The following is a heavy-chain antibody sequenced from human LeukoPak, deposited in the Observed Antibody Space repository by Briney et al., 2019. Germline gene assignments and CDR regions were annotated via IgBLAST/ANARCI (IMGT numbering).Heavy chain of an antibody. Sequence: SVKVSCKASGGTFSSYAISWVRQAPGQGLEWMGRIIPILGIANYAQKFQGRVTITTDESTSTAYMELSSLRSEDTAVYYCARSGLSLAAAGTAAHMYFDYWGQGTLVTVSS. V-gene: IGHV1-69*04. CDR3: ARSGLSLAAAGTAAHMYFDY. J-gene: IGHJ4*02. D-gene: IGHD6-13*01. CDR2: IIPILGIA. CDR1: GGTFSSYA.